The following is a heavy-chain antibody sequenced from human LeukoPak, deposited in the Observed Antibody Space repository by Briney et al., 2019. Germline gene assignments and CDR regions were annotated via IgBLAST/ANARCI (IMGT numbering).Heavy chain of an antibody. CDR1: GFTFSSYW. V-gene: IGHV3-74*01. J-gene: IGHJ4*02. CDR3: AIAVAGTQADY. Sequence: TGGSLRLSCAASGFTFSSYWMHWVRQAPGKGLVWVSRINSDGSSTSYADSVKGRFTISRDNAKNTLYLQMSSLRAEDTAVYYCAIAVAGTQADYWGQGTLVTVSS. D-gene: IGHD6-19*01. CDR2: INSDGSST.